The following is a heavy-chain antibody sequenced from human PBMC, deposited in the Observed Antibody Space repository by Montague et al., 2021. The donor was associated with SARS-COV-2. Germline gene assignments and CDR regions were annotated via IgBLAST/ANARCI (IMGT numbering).Heavy chain of an antibody. V-gene: IGHV3-30*04. Sequence: SLRLSCATSGFTFNTYALHWVRQTPGKGLEWVAVISYDGTKTYYAASVKSRFTISRDTSKNTVYLQMNSLRVEDTALYYCARERALRYYCGSGIEFWGQGTLVTVSS. CDR3: ARERALRYYCGSGIEF. CDR2: ISYDGTKT. D-gene: IGHD3-10*01. J-gene: IGHJ4*02. CDR1: GFTFNTYA.